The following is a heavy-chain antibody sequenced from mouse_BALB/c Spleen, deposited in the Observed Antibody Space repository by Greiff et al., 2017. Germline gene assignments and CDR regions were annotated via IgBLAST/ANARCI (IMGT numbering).Heavy chain of an antibody. CDR3: ARGSFITTVVAPMDY. V-gene: IGHV5-6*01. D-gene: IGHD1-1*01. J-gene: IGHJ4*01. CDR1: GFTFSSYG. Sequence: EVQLVESGGDLVKPGGSLKLSCAASGFTFSSYGMSWVRQTPDKRLEWVATISSGGSYTYYPDSVKGRFTISRDNARNILYLQMSSLRSEDTAMYYCARGSFITTVVAPMDYWGQGTSVTVSS. CDR2: ISSGGSYT.